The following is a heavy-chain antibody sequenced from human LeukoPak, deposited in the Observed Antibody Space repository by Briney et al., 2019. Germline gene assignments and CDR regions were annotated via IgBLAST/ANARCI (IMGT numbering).Heavy chain of an antibody. CDR2: ISAYNGNT. Sequence: ASVKVSCKASGYTFTGYGISWVRQAPGQGLEWMGWISAYNGNTNYAQKLQGRVTMTTDTSTSTAYMELRSLRSDDTAVYYCARDPRRTTRGGWFDPWGQGTLVTVSS. CDR3: ARDPRRTTRGGWFDP. CDR1: GYTFTGYG. J-gene: IGHJ5*02. D-gene: IGHD3-10*01. V-gene: IGHV1-18*01.